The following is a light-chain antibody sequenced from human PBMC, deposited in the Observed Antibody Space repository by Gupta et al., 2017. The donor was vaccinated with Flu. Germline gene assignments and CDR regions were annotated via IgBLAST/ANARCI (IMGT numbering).Light chain of an antibody. Sequence: RDRRTADRSFISRYQHNVGQAPRLLIYGASTRATGIPDRFSGSGSGADFTLTITRLEPEDFAVYYCQQYETSPPRVTFGGGTKVEIK. CDR3: QQYETSPPRVT. J-gene: IGKJ4*01. CDR1: RTADRSF. CDR2: GAS. V-gene: IGKV3-20*01.